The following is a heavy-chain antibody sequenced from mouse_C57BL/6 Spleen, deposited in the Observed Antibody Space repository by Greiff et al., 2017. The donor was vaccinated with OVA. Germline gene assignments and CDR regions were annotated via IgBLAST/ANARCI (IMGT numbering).Heavy chain of an antibody. V-gene: IGHV5-15*01. J-gene: IGHJ4*01. CDR1: GFTFSDYG. D-gene: IGHD2-4*01. Sequence: EVKLMESGGGLVQPGGSLKLSCAASGFTFSDYGMAWVRQAPRKGPEWVAFISNLAYSIYYADTVTGRFTISSENAKNTLYLAISMLRSEDTAMYYCARRDDYDDYAMDYWGQGTSVTVSS. CDR3: ARRDDYDDYAMDY. CDR2: ISNLAYSI.